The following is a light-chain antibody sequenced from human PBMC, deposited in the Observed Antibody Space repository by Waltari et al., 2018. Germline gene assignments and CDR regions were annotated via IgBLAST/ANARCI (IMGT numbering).Light chain of an antibody. CDR3: GAWEDSPNGVV. CDR1: NSHLGTNG. Sequence: QSVLTQPPSASGTPGQRVTISCSGSNSHLGTNGVNWYQQVPGTAPKLLICNNNDRDSGVPDRFSDSKSGTSASLASSGLQAEDEAKYYCGAWEDSPNGVVFGGGTKLTGL. CDR2: NNN. V-gene: IGLV1-44*01. J-gene: IGLJ2*01.